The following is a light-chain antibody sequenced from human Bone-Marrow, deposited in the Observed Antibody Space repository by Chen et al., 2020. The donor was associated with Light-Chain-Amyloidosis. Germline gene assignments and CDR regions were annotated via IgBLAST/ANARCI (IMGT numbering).Light chain of an antibody. J-gene: IGLJ3*02. Sequence: FMQPQPPSRSQSPGKTVIIPCTRSSGSIATNYVQWYQQRPGSSPTTVIYDDDQRPSGVPERFSGSIDRSSNSASLSISGLKTEDEADYYCQAYQGSSQGVFGGGTKLTVL. CDR3: QAYQGSSQGV. CDR2: DDD. V-gene: IGLV6-57*01. CDR1: SGSIATNY.